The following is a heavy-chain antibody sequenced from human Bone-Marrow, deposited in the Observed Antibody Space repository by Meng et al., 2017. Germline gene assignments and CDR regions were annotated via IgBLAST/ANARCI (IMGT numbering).Heavy chain of an antibody. Sequence: GESLKISCAASGFIFSGSAMHWVRPASGKGLEWVGRIRSKANSYATAYAASVKGRSTISRDDSKNTAYLQMNSLKTEDTAVYYCTRHHQGSYYILSGDFVDWGQGTLVTVSS. CDR3: TRHHQGSYYILSGDFVD. J-gene: IGHJ4*02. CDR2: IRSKANSYAT. CDR1: GFIFSGSA. V-gene: IGHV3-73*01. D-gene: IGHD3-9*01.